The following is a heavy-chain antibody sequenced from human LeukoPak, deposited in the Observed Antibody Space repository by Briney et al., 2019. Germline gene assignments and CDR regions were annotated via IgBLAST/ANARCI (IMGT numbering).Heavy chain of an antibody. D-gene: IGHD6-19*01. Sequence: GGSLRLSCAASGFTFSDYYMSWIRQAPGKGLEWVSYISSSSSYTNYADSVKGRFTISRDNAKNSLYLQMNSLRAEDTAVYYCTTRSLAVAGTDYWGQGTLVTVSS. CDR3: TTRSLAVAGTDY. J-gene: IGHJ4*02. CDR1: GFTFSDYY. V-gene: IGHV3-11*06. CDR2: ISSSSSYT.